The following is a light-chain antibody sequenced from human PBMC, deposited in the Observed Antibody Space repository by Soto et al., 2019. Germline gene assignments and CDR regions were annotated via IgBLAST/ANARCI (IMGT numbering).Light chain of an antibody. CDR3: QKCKVAPFT. Sequence: ILMTQSPASLSAFVGDRVTITCRASQDIANFLAWYQQKPGKVPKLLIYAASTLQSGVPSRFSGSGSGTDFTLTISGLQPEDVATYYCQKCKVAPFTFGGGTKVDTK. J-gene: IGKJ4*01. V-gene: IGKV1-27*01. CDR2: AAS. CDR1: QDIANF.